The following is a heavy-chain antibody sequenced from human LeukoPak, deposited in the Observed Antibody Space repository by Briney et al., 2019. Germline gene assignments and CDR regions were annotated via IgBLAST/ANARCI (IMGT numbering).Heavy chain of an antibody. D-gene: IGHD6-19*01. V-gene: IGHV1-69*13. CDR3: ARSIAVAGTGAHYYYYMDV. J-gene: IGHJ6*03. Sequence: SVKVSCKASGGTFSSYAISWVRQAPGQGLEWMGGIIPIFGTANYAQKFQGRVTITADESTSTAYMELSSLRSEDTAVYYCARSIAVAGTGAHYYYYMDVWGKGTTVTISS. CDR2: IIPIFGTA. CDR1: GGTFSSYA.